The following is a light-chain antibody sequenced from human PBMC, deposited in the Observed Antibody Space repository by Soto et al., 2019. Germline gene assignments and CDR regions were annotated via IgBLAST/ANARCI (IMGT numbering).Light chain of an antibody. J-gene: IGKJ4*01. CDR3: QHFGRSPLT. V-gene: IGKV3-20*01. Sequence: VLTQSPGTLSLSPGERATLSCRASQSVDRSDIAWYQQKPGQAPRLLIYSTSIRADGIPDRFSVSGSGTDFSLTISRLEPEDFAVYYCQHFGRSPLTFGGGTKVEIK. CDR1: QSVDRSD. CDR2: STS.